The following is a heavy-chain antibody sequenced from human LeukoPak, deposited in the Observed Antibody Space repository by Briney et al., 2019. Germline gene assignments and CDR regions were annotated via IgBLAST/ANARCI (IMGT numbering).Heavy chain of an antibody. Sequence: GASVKVSCKASGYTFTSYGISWVRQAPGQGLEWMGWISAYNGNTNYAQTLQGRVTMTTDTSTNTAYMELRSLRSDDTAVYYCASNLVVAGTFDYWGQGTLVTVSS. V-gene: IGHV1-18*01. CDR2: ISAYNGNT. CDR1: GYTFTSYG. J-gene: IGHJ4*02. CDR3: ASNLVVAGTFDY. D-gene: IGHD6-19*01.